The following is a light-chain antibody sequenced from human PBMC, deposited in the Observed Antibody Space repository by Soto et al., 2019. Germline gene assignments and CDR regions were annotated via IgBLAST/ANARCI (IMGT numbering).Light chain of an antibody. J-gene: IGKJ1*01. CDR1: RDFGSD. CDR2: AAS. V-gene: IGKV1-17*01. Sequence: QMTQSPSSLSASVGEKIIITCRASRDFGSDVSWYQQKSGQAPKLLIYAASNLYTGVPSRFSGSGSGTEFTLTISSLQPDDSATYYCQQYNTYRTFGQGTKVDIK. CDR3: QQYNTYRT.